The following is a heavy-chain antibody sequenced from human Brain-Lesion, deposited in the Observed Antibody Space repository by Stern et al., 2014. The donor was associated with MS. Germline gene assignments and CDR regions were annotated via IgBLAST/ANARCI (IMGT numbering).Heavy chain of an antibody. CDR2: INSDESST. CDR3: ARGVMVAATYAYDI. Sequence: EVQLVESGGGLVQPGGPLRLSCAASGFTFSTYWMHWVRQAPGKGLVWVSRINSDESSTTYADSVKGRFSISRDNDKNTLYLQMNSLRAEDTAVYYCARGVMVAATYAYDIWGQGTMVTISS. D-gene: IGHD2-15*01. CDR1: GFTFSTYW. J-gene: IGHJ3*02. V-gene: IGHV3-74*02.